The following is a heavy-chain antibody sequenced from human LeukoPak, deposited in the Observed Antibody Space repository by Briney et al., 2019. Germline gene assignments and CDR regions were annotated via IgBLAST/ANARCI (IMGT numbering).Heavy chain of an antibody. J-gene: IGHJ4*02. CDR1: GFTFSSYG. Sequence: GGSLRLSCAASGFTFSSYGMHWVRQAPGKGLECVAFIRSDGSDKFYADSVKGRFTISRDNSKNTLYLQMNSLRAEDTAVYCCSIRPLSEVSYWGQGTLVTVSS. CDR2: IRSDGSDK. CDR3: SIRPLSEVSY. V-gene: IGHV3-30*02.